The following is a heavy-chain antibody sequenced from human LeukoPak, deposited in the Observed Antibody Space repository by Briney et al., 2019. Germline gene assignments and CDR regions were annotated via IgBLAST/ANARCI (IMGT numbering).Heavy chain of an antibody. CDR3: ARGYCSGGSCHFDY. V-gene: IGHV4-34*01. CDR1: GGSFSGYY. J-gene: IGHJ4*02. D-gene: IGHD2-15*01. Sequence: SETLSLTCAVYGGSFSGYYWSWIRQPPGKGLVWIGEINHSGSTNYNPSLKSRVTISVDTSKNQFSLKLSSVTAADTAVYHCARGYCSGGSCHFDYWGQGTLVTVSS. CDR2: INHSGST.